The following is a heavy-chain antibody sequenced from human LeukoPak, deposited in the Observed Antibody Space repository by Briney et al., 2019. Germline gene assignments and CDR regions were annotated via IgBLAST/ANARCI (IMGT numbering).Heavy chain of an antibody. V-gene: IGHV4-59*01. D-gene: IGHD6-19*01. Sequence: PSETLSLTCTVSGGPISSYSWSWIRQPPGKGLEWIGYIYYSGSTNYNPSLKSRVTISVDTSKKQFSLKLSSVTAADTAVYYCAAQGRYSSGWRADYWGQGTLVTVSS. J-gene: IGHJ4*02. CDR2: IYYSGST. CDR1: GGPISSYS. CDR3: AAQGRYSSGWRADY.